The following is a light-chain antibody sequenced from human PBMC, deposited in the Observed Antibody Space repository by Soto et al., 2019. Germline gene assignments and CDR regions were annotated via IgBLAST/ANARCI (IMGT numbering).Light chain of an antibody. CDR1: QSVRSD. CDR2: GVS. CDR3: QQYKKWPRT. J-gene: IGKJ1*01. Sequence: EIVMTQSPATLSVSPGEGATLSCRASQSVRSDLAWYQHKPGLAPRLLIYGVSTRATGIPVRFSGSGSGTEFTLTISSLQSEDFAVYFCQQYKKWPRTFGHGTMVDI. V-gene: IGKV3-15*01.